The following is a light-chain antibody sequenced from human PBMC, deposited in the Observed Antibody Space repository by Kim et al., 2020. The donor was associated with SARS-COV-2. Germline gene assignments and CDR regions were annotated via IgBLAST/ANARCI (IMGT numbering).Light chain of an antibody. CDR1: HSFSTRY. Sequence: FSPGDGATLSCRASHSFSTRYLAWYQQKLGQPPRLLIYGISTRATGIPDRFSGSGSGTAFTLTISRLEPEDFGVYYCQQYDTLPVTFGGGTKLEIK. CDR2: GIS. V-gene: IGKV3-20*01. J-gene: IGKJ4*01. CDR3: QQYDTLPVT.